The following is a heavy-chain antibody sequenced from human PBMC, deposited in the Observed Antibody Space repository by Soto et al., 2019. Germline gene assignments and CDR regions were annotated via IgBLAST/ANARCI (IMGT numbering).Heavy chain of an antibody. J-gene: IGHJ4*02. CDR1: GFTVDDYA. D-gene: IGHD5-18*01. CDR3: VRSKGGYSYGTPFDY. CDR2: ISWNSGNI. V-gene: IGHV3-9*01. Sequence: SLRLSCAASGFTVDDYAMYWVRQVLGKGLEWVSSISWNSGNIGYADSVKGRFTTSRDNAENSLYLQMNSLRPEDTALYYCVRSKGGYSYGTPFDYWGQGTLVTVSS.